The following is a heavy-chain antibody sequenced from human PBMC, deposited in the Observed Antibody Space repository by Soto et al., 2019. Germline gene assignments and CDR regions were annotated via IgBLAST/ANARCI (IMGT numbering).Heavy chain of an antibody. Sequence: ASVKVSCKASGYTFTGYYMHWVRQAPGHGLEWMGWINPNSGGTNYAQKFQGRVTMTRDTSISTAYMELSRRRSDDTAVYYCARVARRVATILGWFDPWGQGTLVTVSS. D-gene: IGHD5-12*01. V-gene: IGHV1-2*02. CDR1: GYTFTGYY. J-gene: IGHJ5*02. CDR2: INPNSGGT. CDR3: ARVARRVATILGWFDP.